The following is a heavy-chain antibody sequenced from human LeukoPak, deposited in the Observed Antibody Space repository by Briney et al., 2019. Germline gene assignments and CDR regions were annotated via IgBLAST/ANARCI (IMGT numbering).Heavy chain of an antibody. CDR3: ARDKGVWFGESPYGMDV. CDR1: GGSISSYY. Sequence: SETLSLTCTVSGGSISSYYWTWIRQPPGKGLEWIGYIYDSGSTNYNPSLKSRVTISVDTSKNQFSLKLSSVTAADTAVYYCARDKGVWFGESPYGMDVWGQGTTVTVSS. D-gene: IGHD3-10*01. V-gene: IGHV4-59*01. CDR2: IYDSGST. J-gene: IGHJ6*02.